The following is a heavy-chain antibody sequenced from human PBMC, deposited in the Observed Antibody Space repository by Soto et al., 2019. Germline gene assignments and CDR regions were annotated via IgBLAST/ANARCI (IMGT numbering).Heavy chain of an antibody. CDR3: ARFWAIGYYDMDV. J-gene: IGHJ6*02. CDR1: GGSVSSGSYY. CDR2: IHYSGST. Sequence: KASETLSLTCTVSGGSVSSGSYYWSWIRQPPGKGLEWIGYIHYSGSTNYNPSLKSRVTISVDTSKNQFSLKLSSVTAADTAVYYCARFWAIGYYDMDVWGQGTTVTVSS. V-gene: IGHV4-61*01. D-gene: IGHD2-2*01.